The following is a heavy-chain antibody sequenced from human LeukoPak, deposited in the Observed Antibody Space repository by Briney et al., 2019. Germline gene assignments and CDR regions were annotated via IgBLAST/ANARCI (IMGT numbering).Heavy chain of an antibody. CDR1: GFGFTSYW. Sequence: GEPLKSSCQGSGFGFTSYWIAWVRQMPGKGPEWMGIIYPGDSGTKYSPSFQGQVTISVDKSITTAYLQWSSLKASDTAMYYCGRMSQRGGYFDYWAQGTLVTVST. CDR2: IYPGDSGT. D-gene: IGHD2-15*01. CDR3: GRMSQRGGYFDY. J-gene: IGHJ4*02. V-gene: IGHV5-51*01.